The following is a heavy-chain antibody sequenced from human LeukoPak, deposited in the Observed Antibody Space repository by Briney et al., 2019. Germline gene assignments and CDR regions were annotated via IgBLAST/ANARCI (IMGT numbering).Heavy chain of an antibody. Sequence: GGSLRLSCAASGFTVNNNYMSWVRQAPGKGLEWVSIIYSGGSTYYADSVKGRFTISRDNSKNTLYLQMSSLRAEDTAVYYCARVRGVLRYFDWLFQGFDYWGQGTLVTVSS. J-gene: IGHJ4*02. D-gene: IGHD3-9*01. V-gene: IGHV3-66*01. CDR1: GFTVNNNY. CDR2: IYSGGST. CDR3: ARVRGVLRYFDWLFQGFDY.